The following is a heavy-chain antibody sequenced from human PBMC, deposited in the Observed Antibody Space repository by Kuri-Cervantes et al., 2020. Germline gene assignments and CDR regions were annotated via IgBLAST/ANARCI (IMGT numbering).Heavy chain of an antibody. V-gene: IGHV3-30-3*01. D-gene: IGHD2-15*01. CDR1: GGTLRSYT. CDR3: AKAVALVGDLMDY. J-gene: IGHJ4*02. Sequence: GGSLRLDGAAAGGTLRSYTMHGVRQAPGKGLAWVALISYDGSNKYYADSVKGRFTLSRDNSKNTLYLQMNSLRAEDKAVYYCAKAVALVGDLMDYWGQGNLVTVSS. CDR2: ISYDGSNK.